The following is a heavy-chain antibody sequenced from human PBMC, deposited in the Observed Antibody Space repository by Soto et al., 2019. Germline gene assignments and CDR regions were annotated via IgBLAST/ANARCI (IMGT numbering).Heavy chain of an antibody. V-gene: IGHV1-69*08. CDR3: ARHVLLPSSKFYDMDV. J-gene: IGHJ6*03. D-gene: IGHD3-3*02. CDR2: IIPKHGTA. Sequence: QGQLVQSGAEVKKPGSSVKVSCTASEGTFSAYTINWVRQAPGQRLEWMARIIPKHGTATYAEKFQGRAATTADRSTNTAYLEPSSLRSDDTAVYYCARHVLLPSSKFYDMDVWGKGTTVTVSS. CDR1: EGTFSAYT.